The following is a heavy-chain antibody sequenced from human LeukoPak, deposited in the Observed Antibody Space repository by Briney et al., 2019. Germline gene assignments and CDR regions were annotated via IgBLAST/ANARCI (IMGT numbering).Heavy chain of an antibody. CDR1: GGSISRYY. Sequence: PSETLSLTCTVSGGSISRYYWSWIRQPPGKGLEWIGYIYYSWSTNYNPSLKSPVTIAVDTSKNQCSLKLSFVTAAETAVYYCARVPIAAAGTYWFDPWGQGTLVTVSS. CDR2: IYYSWST. D-gene: IGHD6-13*01. J-gene: IGHJ5*02. CDR3: ARVPIAAAGTYWFDP. V-gene: IGHV4-59*01.